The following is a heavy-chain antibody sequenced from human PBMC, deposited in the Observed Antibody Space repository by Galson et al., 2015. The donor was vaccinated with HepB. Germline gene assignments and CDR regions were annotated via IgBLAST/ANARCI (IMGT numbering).Heavy chain of an antibody. CDR2: IKQDGSEK. V-gene: IGHV3-7*01. Sequence: SLRLSCAASGFTFSSYWMSWVRQAPGKGLEWVANIKQDGSEKYYVDSVKGRFTISRDNAKNSLYLQMNSLRAEDTAVYYCARGVGFRGDYGLYYFDYWGQGTLVTVSS. D-gene: IGHD4-17*01. CDR3: ARGVGFRGDYGLYYFDY. J-gene: IGHJ4*02. CDR1: GFTFSSYW.